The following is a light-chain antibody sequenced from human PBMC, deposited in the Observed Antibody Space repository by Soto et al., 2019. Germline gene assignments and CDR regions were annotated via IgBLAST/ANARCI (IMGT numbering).Light chain of an antibody. CDR3: QSYDSSLSLYV. CDR2: GNS. J-gene: IGLJ1*01. CDR1: SSNIGAGYD. V-gene: IGLV1-40*01. Sequence: QSVLTPPPSVSGAPGQRVTISCTGSSSNIGAGYDVHWYQQLPGTAPKLLIYGNSNRPSGVPDRFSGSKSGTSASLAITGLQSEDEADYYCQSYDSSLSLYVFGTGTKLTVL.